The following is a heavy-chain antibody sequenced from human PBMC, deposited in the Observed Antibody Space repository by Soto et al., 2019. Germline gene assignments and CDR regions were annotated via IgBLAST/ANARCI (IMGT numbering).Heavy chain of an antibody. V-gene: IGHV1-69*06. D-gene: IGHD3-10*01. J-gene: IGHJ3*02. CDR1: GGTFSSYA. CDR2: IIPIFGTA. Sequence: QVQLVQSGAEVKKPGSSVKVSCKASGGTFSSYAISWVRQAPGQGLEWLGGIIPIFGTANYAQKFQGRVKIPEEKSRSTAYRRLSSRKFDETGVNCCAKKKEGGSAGAWSYFDIWGQGTMVTVSS. CDR3: AKKKEGGSAGAWSYFDI.